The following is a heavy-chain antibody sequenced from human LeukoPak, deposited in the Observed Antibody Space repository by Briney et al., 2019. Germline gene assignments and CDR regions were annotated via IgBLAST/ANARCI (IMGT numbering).Heavy chain of an antibody. V-gene: IGHV3-33*08. D-gene: IGHD7-27*01. J-gene: IGHJ4*02. Sequence: GGSLRLSCVASGFTFSSYGMHWVRQAPGRGLEWVAVIWYDGSGEYYADSVKGRFTISRDNSNNTLHLQMNSLSVADTAMYYCARDISKWGRWPDYWGQGTLVTVSS. CDR3: ARDISKWGRWPDY. CDR1: GFTFSSYG. CDR2: IWYDGSGE.